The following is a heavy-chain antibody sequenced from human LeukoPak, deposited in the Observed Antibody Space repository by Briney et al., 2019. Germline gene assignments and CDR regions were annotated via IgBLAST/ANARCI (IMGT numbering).Heavy chain of an antibody. D-gene: IGHD3-10*01. V-gene: IGHV1-3*04. CDR3: AREGFGSGTNLEVGYFDY. Sequence: GASVKVSCKASGYTFTNYAMHWVRQAPGQGLEWMGWINTGGDTAYSQRFQGRVTIISDTSASTAYMDLSNLRSEDTAVYYCAREGFGSGTNLEVGYFDYWGQGSLVTVSS. CDR2: INTGGDT. CDR1: GYTFTNYA. J-gene: IGHJ4*02.